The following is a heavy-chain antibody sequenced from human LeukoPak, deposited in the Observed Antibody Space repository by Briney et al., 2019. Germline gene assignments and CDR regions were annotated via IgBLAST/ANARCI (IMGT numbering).Heavy chain of an antibody. D-gene: IGHD3-3*01. Sequence: PGGSLRLSCAASAFTFSNAWMSWVRQAPGKGPEWVGRIKSKTDGGTTEYAATVNGRFTISRDDSKNTLYLQMNSLKTEDTAVYYCTTDRDDSYFDYWGQGTLVTVSS. CDR1: AFTFSNAW. CDR2: IKSKTDGGTT. V-gene: IGHV3-15*01. CDR3: TTDRDDSYFDY. J-gene: IGHJ4*02.